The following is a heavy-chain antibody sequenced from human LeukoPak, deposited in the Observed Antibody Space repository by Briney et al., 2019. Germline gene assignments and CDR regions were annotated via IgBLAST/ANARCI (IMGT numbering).Heavy chain of an antibody. CDR2: IKQDGSEK. CDR1: GFTFSSYW. CDR3: ARVGDGWVYYYYMDV. Sequence: PGGSLRLSCAASGFTFSSYWISWVRQAPGKGLEWVANIKQDGSEKYYVDSVKGRFTISRYNAKNSLYLQMNSLRAEDTAVYYCARVGDGWVYYYYMDVWGNGTTVTVSS. J-gene: IGHJ6*03. D-gene: IGHD3-16*01. V-gene: IGHV3-7*01.